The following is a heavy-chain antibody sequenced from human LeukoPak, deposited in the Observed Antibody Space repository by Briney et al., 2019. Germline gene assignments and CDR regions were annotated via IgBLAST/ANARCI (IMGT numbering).Heavy chain of an antibody. CDR3: ASALSRWLAGDY. CDR2: ISGYDGST. CDR1: GFTFSSYA. D-gene: IGHD5-24*01. Sequence: PGGSLRLSCAASGFTFSSYAMSWVRQAPGKGLEWVSGISGYDGSTYYADSVKGRFTISRDNSKNTLYLQMNSLRAEDTAVYYCASALSRWLAGDYWGQGTLVTVSS. J-gene: IGHJ4*02. V-gene: IGHV3-23*01.